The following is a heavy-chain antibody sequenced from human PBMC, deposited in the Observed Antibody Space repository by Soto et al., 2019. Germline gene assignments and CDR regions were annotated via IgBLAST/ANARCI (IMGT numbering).Heavy chain of an antibody. J-gene: IGHJ6*02. CDR3: ARGGSGCGGDCYPFLGYYYYGMDV. D-gene: IGHD2-21*02. V-gene: IGHV3-30-3*01. CDR1: GFTFSSYA. Sequence: EGSLRLSCAASGFTFSSYAMHWVRQAPGKGLKWVEVISYDGSNKYYADSVKGRFTISRDNSKNTLYLQMNSLRAEDTAVYYCARGGSGCGGDCYPFLGYYYYGMDVWGQGTTVTVSS. CDR2: ISYDGSNK.